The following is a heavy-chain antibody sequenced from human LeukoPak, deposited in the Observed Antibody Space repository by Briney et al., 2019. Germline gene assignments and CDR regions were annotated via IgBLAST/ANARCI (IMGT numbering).Heavy chain of an antibody. CDR2: ISYDGSNK. D-gene: IGHD2-2*01. J-gene: IGHJ3*02. V-gene: IGHV3-30*01. CDR1: GFTFSSYA. Sequence: PGGSLRLSCAASGFTFSSYAMHWVRHAPGKGLEWVAGISYDGSNKYYADSVKGRFTISRDNSKNTLYLQMNSLRAEDTAVYYCARDALGYCSSTSCYSHAFDIWGQGTMVTVSS. CDR3: ARDALGYCSSTSCYSHAFDI.